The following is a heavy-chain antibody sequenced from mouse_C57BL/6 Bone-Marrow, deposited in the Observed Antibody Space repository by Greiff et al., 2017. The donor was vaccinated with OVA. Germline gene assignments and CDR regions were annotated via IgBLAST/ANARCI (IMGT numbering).Heavy chain of an antibody. J-gene: IGHJ2*01. CDR3: ARRVYYVDY. Sequence: VQLKESGPVLVKPGASVKMSCKASGYTFTDYYMNWVKQSHGKSLEWIGVINPYNGGTSYNQKFKGKATLTVDKSSSTAYMELNSLTSEDSAVYYCARRVYYVDYWGQGTTLTVSS. V-gene: IGHV1-19*01. CDR2: INPYNGGT. CDR1: GYTFTDYY.